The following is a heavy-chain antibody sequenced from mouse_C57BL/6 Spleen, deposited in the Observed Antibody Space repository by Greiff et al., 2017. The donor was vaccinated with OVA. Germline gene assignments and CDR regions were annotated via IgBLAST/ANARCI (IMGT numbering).Heavy chain of an antibody. CDR2: IDPENGDT. CDR1: GFNIKDDY. Sequence: EVQLQQSGAELVRPGASVKLSCTASGFNIKDDYMHWVKQRPEQGLEWIGWIDPENGDTEYASKFQGKATITADTSSNTAYLQLSSLTSEDTAVYYCTTPYSNCLFAYWGQGTLVTVSA. CDR3: TTPYSNCLFAY. D-gene: IGHD2-5*01. J-gene: IGHJ3*01. V-gene: IGHV14-4*01.